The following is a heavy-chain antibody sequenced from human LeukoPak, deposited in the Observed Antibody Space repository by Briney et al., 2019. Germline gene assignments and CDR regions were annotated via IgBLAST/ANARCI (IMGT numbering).Heavy chain of an antibody. J-gene: IGHJ4*02. CDR1: GYTFTSYG. D-gene: IGHD3-22*01. CDR3: ARVIGSITMIVVVALDY. V-gene: IGHV1-18*01. CDR2: ISAYNGNT. Sequence: ASVKVSCKASGYTFTSYGISWVRQAPGQGLEWMGWISAYNGNTNYAQKLQGRVTMTTDTPTSTAYMELRSLRSDDTAVYYCARVIGSITMIVVVALDYWGQGTLVTVSS.